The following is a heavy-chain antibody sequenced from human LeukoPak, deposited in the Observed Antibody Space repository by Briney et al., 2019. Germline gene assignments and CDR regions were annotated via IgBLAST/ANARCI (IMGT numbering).Heavy chain of an antibody. CDR3: ARHVSVTPWYFDL. Sequence: SETLSLTCAVYGGSFSGYYWSWIRQPPGKGLEWIGEINHSGSTNYNPSLKSRVTISVDTSKNQFFLKLSSVTAADTAVYYCARHVSVTPWYFDLWGRGTLVTVSS. CDR2: INHSGST. J-gene: IGHJ2*01. V-gene: IGHV4-34*01. D-gene: IGHD4-17*01. CDR1: GGSFSGYY.